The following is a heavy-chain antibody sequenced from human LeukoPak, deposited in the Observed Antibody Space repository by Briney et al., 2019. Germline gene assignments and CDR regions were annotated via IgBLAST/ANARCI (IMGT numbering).Heavy chain of an antibody. D-gene: IGHD6-19*01. CDR1: GYPISSGYY. J-gene: IGHJ6*03. Sequence: SETPSLTCTVSGYPISSGYYWGWIRQPPGKGLEWIGSIYHSGSTYYNPSLKSRVTISVDTSKNQFSLKLSSVTAADTAVYYCARDKRVAVAGTYIYYYYMDVWGNGTTVTISS. CDR3: ARDKRVAVAGTYIYYYYMDV. V-gene: IGHV4-38-2*02. CDR2: IYHSGST.